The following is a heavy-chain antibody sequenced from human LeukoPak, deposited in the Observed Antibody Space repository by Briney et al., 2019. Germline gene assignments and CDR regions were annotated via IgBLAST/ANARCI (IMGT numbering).Heavy chain of an antibody. CDR1: GFSFSSYW. CDR3: GGGCRGGSCYG. Sequence: GGSLRLSCAASGFSFSSYWMSWVRQAPGPGLEWVANIKQDGSEKYYVASVKGRFTISRDNAKNSLYLQMNSLGAEDAAVYYCGGGCRGGSCYGWGQGTLVTVSS. V-gene: IGHV3-7*04. D-gene: IGHD2-15*01. J-gene: IGHJ4*02. CDR2: IKQDGSEK.